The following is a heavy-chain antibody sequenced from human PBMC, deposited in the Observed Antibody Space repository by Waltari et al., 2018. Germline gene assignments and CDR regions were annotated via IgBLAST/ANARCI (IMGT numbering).Heavy chain of an antibody. CDR3: ARRGDEYSCSFDY. CDR2: VNPNNGET. Sequence: QVQLVLSGAEVKKPGASAKVSCKDSGYTFPSYDINWVRQATGQGLEGMGWVNPNNGETGYAQKFQGRVTMTKNTSISTAYMELSSLRSEDTAVYYCARRGDEYSCSFDYWGQGTLVTVSS. CDR1: GYTFPSYD. J-gene: IGHJ4*02. D-gene: IGHD6-6*01. V-gene: IGHV1-8*01.